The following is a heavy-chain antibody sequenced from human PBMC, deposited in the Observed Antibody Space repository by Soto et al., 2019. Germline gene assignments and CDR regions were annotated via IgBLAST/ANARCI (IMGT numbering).Heavy chain of an antibody. CDR3: ARGLVTTESRYYYYGMDV. CDR2: IIPIFGTA. D-gene: IGHD4-4*01. CDR1: GGTFSSYA. V-gene: IGHV1-69*13. Sequence: SVKVSCKASGGTFSSYAISWVRQAPGQGLEWMGGIIPIFGTANYAQKFQGRVTITADESTSTAYMELSSLRSEDTAVYYCARGLVTTESRYYYYGMDVWGQGTTVTVSS. J-gene: IGHJ6*02.